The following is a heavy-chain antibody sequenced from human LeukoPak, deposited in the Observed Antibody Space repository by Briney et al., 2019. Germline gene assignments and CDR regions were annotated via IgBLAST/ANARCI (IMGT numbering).Heavy chain of an antibody. CDR2: ISYDGSNK. CDR1: GFTFSSYA. Sequence: GGSLRLSCAASGFTFSSYAMHWVRQAPGKGLEWVAVISYDGSNKYYADSVKGRFTISRDNSKNTLYLQMNSLTAEDTAIYYCSKDVVPDSGWDLDYWGQGTLVTVSS. D-gene: IGHD6-19*01. J-gene: IGHJ4*02. V-gene: IGHV3-30-3*01. CDR3: SKDVVPDSGWDLDY.